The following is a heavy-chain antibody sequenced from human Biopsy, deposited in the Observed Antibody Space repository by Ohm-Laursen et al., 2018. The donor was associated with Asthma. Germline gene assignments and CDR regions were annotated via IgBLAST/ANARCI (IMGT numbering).Heavy chain of an antibody. V-gene: IGHV1-3*01. J-gene: IGHJ3*01. CDR1: GYNFIRFA. CDR3: AGTYYDFLTWQVKDVFDF. Sequence: SRPVSGYNFIRFALHWARQTAGQRLGCMGWVNSGFGDTKYSKKLQGSGTITRDTSASTAYMELTSLRSEDTATYYCAGTYYDFLTWQVKDVFDFWGQGTMVTVSS. D-gene: IGHD3-9*01. CDR2: VNSGFGDT.